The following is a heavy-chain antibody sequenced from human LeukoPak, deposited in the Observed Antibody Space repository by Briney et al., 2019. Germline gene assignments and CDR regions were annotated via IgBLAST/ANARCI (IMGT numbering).Heavy chain of an antibody. CDR3: ARVVVTGYMDV. J-gene: IGHJ6*03. V-gene: IGHV3-21*01. CDR1: GFTFTTYS. CDR2: ISSGSSAI. Sequence: RPGGSLRLSCEASGFTFTTYSMTWVRQAPGKGLEWVSIISSGSSAIFSADALKGRFTISRDDAKNLLYLDMNSLRAEDTAVYYCARVVVTGYMDVWGKGTTVTVSS. D-gene: IGHD3-22*01.